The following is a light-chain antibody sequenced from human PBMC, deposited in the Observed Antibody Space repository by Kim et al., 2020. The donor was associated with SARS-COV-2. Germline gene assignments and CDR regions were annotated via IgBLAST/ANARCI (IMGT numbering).Light chain of an antibody. CDR1: SRDVGNYNL. CDR2: EVS. J-gene: IGLJ2*01. CDR3: CSYAGSNTFVI. V-gene: IGLV2-23*02. Sequence: HSITLSCTGTSRDVGNYNLVSWYQQRPGKAPKLIIFEVSKRPSGVSNRFSGSKSGDTASLTISGLQAEDESDYYCCSYAGSNTFVIFGGGTQLTVL.